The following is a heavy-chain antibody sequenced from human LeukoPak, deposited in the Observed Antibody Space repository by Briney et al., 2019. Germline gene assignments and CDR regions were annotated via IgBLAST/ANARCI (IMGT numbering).Heavy chain of an antibody. CDR2: ITGSGRTT. J-gene: IGHJ4*02. D-gene: IGHD3-3*01. V-gene: IGHV3-23*01. CDR3: AKGLLITILGSLDY. Sequence: GRSLRLSCAASGFTLNTYAMSWVRQAPGKGLEWVSGITGSGRTTYYADSVKGRFTISRDNSKNSLYLQINSLRAEDTAVYYCAKGLLITILGSLDYWGQGTLVTVSS. CDR1: GFTLNTYA.